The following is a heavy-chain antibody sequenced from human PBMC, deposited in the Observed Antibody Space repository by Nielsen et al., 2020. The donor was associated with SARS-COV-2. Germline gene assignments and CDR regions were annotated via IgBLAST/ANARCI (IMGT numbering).Heavy chain of an antibody. CDR2: IFSNGDK. V-gene: IGHV2-26*01. CDR1: GISLSNAEVG. D-gene: IGHD1-1*01. J-gene: IGHJ6*02. Sequence: SGPTLVKPTETLTLTCTVSGISLSNAEVGVSWIRQPPGRALEWLAHIFSNGDKSYSSSLRTRLIIFKDTSRSQVVLTLTNVDPVDTGTYYCARMEEVLEEPMYGPSRLFHYGLGVWGPGTTVTVSS. CDR3: ARMEEVLEEPMYGPSRLFHYGLGV.